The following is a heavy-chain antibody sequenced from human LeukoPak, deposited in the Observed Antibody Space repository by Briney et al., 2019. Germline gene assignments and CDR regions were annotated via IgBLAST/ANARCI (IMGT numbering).Heavy chain of an antibody. CDR2: IYHSGST. D-gene: IGHD3-9*01. CDR3: ARGSDYDILTEEAFDI. Sequence: SETLSLTCTVSGGSISSGGYYWSWIRQPPGKGLEWIGYIYHSGSTYYNPSLKSRVTISVDRSKNQFSLKLSSVTAADTAVYYCARGSDYDILTEEAFDIWGQGTMVTVSS. J-gene: IGHJ3*02. CDR1: GGSISSGGYY. V-gene: IGHV4-30-2*01.